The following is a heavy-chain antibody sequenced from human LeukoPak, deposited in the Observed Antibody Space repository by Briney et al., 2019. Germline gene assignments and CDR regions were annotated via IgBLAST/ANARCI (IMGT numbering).Heavy chain of an antibody. Sequence: PSETLSLTCAVYGGSFSGYYWSWIRQPPGKGLEWIGEINHSGSTNYNPSLKSRVTISVDTSKNQFSLKLSSVTAEDTAVYYCARGGQWLVLFYYYYYGMDVWGQGTTVTVSS. V-gene: IGHV4-34*01. J-gene: IGHJ6*02. CDR2: INHSGST. CDR3: ARGGQWLVLFYYYYYGMDV. CDR1: GGSFSGYY. D-gene: IGHD6-19*01.